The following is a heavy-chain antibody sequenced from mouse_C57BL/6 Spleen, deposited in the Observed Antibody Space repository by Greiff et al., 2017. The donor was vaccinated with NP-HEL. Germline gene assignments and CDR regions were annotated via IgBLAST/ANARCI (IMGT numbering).Heavy chain of an antibody. CDR2: INPGSGGT. J-gene: IGHJ3*01. V-gene: IGHV1-54*01. D-gene: IGHD3-3*01. CDR3: ARGGKGAWFAY. CDR1: GYAFTNYL. Sequence: QVQLQQSGAELVRPGTSVKVSCKASGYAFTNYLIECVKQRPGQGLEWIGVINPGSGGTNYNEKFKGKATLTADKSSSTAYMQLSSLTSEDSAVYFCARGGKGAWFAYWGQGTLVTVSA.